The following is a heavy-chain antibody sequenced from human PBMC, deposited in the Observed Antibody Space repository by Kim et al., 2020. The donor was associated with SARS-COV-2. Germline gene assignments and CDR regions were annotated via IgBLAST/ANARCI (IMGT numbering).Heavy chain of an antibody. D-gene: IGHD6-6*01. V-gene: IGHV6-1*01. Sequence: YNDYAVSVKSRITINPDTSKNQFSLQLNSVTPEDTAVYYCARSSAHRFDYWGQGTLVTVSS. CDR2: YN. J-gene: IGHJ4*02. CDR3: ARSSAHRFDY.